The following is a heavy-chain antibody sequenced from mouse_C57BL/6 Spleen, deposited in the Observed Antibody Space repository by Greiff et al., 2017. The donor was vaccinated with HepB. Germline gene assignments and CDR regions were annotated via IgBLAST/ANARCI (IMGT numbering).Heavy chain of an antibody. J-gene: IGHJ2*01. CDR1: GYTFTSYW. V-gene: IGHV1-64*01. CDR2: IHPNSGST. D-gene: IGHD2-2*01. CDR3: ARTTMVTDYLDY. Sequence: QVQLQQPGAELVKPGASVKLSCKASGYTFTSYWMHWVKQRPGQGLEWIGMIHPNSGSTNYNEKFKSKATLTVDKSSSTAYMQLSSLTSEDSAVYYCARTTMVTDYLDYWGQGTTLTVSS.